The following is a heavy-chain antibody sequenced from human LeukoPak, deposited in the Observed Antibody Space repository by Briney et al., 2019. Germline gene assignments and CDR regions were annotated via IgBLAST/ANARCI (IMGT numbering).Heavy chain of an antibody. D-gene: IGHD2-2*01. CDR1: GYTFTGYH. V-gene: IGHV1-2*06. Sequence: ASVKVSCKASGYTFTGYHIHWVRQAPGQGLEWMGRINPNSGDTNYAQKIQGRVTMTRDTSISTAYMELSRLRSDDTAVYYCARDYCSSTSCLFDYWGQGTLVSVSS. CDR3: ARDYCSSTSCLFDY. J-gene: IGHJ4*02. CDR2: INPNSGDT.